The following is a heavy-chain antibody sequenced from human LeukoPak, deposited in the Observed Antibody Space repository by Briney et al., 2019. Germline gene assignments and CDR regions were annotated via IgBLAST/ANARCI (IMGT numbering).Heavy chain of an antibody. J-gene: IGHJ6*02. Sequence: GGSLRLSCAASGFTFSSYAMSWVRQAPGKGLEWVSAISGSGGSTYYADSVKGRFTISRDNSKNTLYLQMNSLRAEDTAVYYCAKGRWSSGWVNYGMDVWGQGTTVTVSS. CDR1: GFTFSSYA. D-gene: IGHD6-19*01. CDR2: ISGSGGST. V-gene: IGHV3-23*01. CDR3: AKGRWSSGWVNYGMDV.